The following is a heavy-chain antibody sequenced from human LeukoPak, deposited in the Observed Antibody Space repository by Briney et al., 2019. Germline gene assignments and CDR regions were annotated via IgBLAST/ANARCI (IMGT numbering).Heavy chain of an antibody. D-gene: IGHD2-2*01. CDR2: IIPILGIA. J-gene: IGHJ5*02. V-gene: IGHV1-69*04. Sequence: SVRVSCKASGGTFSSYAISWVRQAPGQGLEWMGRIIPILGIANYAQKFQGRVTITSDKPTSIAYMELSRLRYEDTAVYYCARDRIVVVPAAMDPIEGWFDPWGQGTLVTVSS. CDR3: ARDRIVVVPAAMDPIEGWFDP. CDR1: GGTFSSYA.